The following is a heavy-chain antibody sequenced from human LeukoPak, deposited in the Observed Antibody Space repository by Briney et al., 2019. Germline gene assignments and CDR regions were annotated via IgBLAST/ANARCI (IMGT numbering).Heavy chain of an antibody. D-gene: IGHD5-18*01. CDR3: ARDRGVDTAMDYYYYMDV. CDR2: IIPIFGTA. CDR1: GGTFSSYA. V-gene: IGHV1-69*05. J-gene: IGHJ6*03. Sequence: SVKVSCKASGGTFSSYAISWVRQAPGQGLEWMGGIIPIFGTANYAQKFQGRVTFTTDESTSTAYMELSSLRSEDTAVYYCARDRGVDTAMDYYYYMDVWGKGTTVTVSS.